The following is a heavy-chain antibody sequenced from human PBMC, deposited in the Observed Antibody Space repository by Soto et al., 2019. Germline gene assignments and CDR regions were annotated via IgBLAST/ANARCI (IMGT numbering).Heavy chain of an antibody. V-gene: IGHV1-3*01. CDR1: GYTFTSYA. Sequence: ASVKVSCKASGYTFTSYAMHWVRQAPGQRLEWMGWINAGNGSTKYSQKFQGRVTITRDTSASTAYMELSSLRSEDTAVYYCAREARYYYDSSGYSQRYYYYGMDVWGQGTTVTVS. D-gene: IGHD3-22*01. J-gene: IGHJ6*02. CDR2: INAGNGST. CDR3: AREARYYYDSSGYSQRYYYYGMDV.